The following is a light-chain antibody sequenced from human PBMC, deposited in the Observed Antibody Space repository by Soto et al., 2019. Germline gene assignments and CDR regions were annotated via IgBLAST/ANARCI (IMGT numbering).Light chain of an antibody. CDR3: SSYTATNTLVL. J-gene: IGLJ2*01. CDR1: SSDIGDYDY. CDR2: DVS. V-gene: IGLV2-14*03. Sequence: SALTQPASVSGSPGQSITISCTGTSSDIGDYDYVSWYQQHPGKAPKLMIFDVSHRPSGVSERFSGSKSGTTASLTISGLQAEDEANYYCSSYTATNTLVLFGRGTKLTVL.